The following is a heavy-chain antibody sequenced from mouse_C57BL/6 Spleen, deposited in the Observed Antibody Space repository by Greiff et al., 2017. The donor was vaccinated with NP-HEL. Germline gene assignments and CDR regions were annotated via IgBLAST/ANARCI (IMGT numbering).Heavy chain of an antibody. CDR2: IHPNSGST. CDR3: ASFYYDCAWFAY. D-gene: IGHD2-4*01. CDR1: GYTFTSYW. Sequence: VQLQQPGAELVKPGASVKLSCKASGYTFTSYWMHWVKQRPGQGLEWIGMIHPNSGSTNYNEKFKSKATLTVDKSSSTAYMQLSSLTSEDSAVYYCASFYYDCAWFAYWGQGTLVTVSA. J-gene: IGHJ3*01. V-gene: IGHV1-64*01.